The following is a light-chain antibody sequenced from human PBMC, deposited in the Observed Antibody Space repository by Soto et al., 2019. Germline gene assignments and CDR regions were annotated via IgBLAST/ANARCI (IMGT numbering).Light chain of an antibody. Sequence: IVMTQSPATLSVSPGERATLSCRASQSVSSKVAWYQQKPGQAPRLLIYDASTRATGIPARFRGSGSGTDLTLTISSLQSEDFAFYYCQQYNNWPPVYTFGQGTKLEIK. CDR2: DAS. CDR1: QSVSSK. V-gene: IGKV3D-15*01. CDR3: QQYNNWPPVYT. J-gene: IGKJ2*01.